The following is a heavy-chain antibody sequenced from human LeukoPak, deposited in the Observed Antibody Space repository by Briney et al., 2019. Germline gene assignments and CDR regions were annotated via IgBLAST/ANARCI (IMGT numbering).Heavy chain of an antibody. D-gene: IGHD5-24*01. CDR2: IYYSGST. CDR3: ARHNAGYNPHRYMDV. J-gene: IGHJ6*03. CDR1: GGSISSSSYY. Sequence: SETLSLTCTVSGGSISSSSYYWGWIRQPPGKGLERIGSIYYSGSTYYNPSLKSRVTISVDTSKNHFSLKLSSVTAADTAVYYCARHNAGYNPHRYMDVWGKGTTVTVSS. V-gene: IGHV4-39*01.